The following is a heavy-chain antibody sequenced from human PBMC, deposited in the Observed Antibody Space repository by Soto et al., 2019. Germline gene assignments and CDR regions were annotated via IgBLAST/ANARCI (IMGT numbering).Heavy chain of an antibody. Sequence: EVQLVESGGGLVQPGRSLRLSCAASGFTFDDYAMHWVRQAPGKGLEWVSGISWNSGSIGYADSVKGRFTISRDNAKNSLYLQMNSLRAEDTALYYCAKERGTVDCSSTSCNQFHPYDAFDIWGQGTMVTVSS. CDR2: ISWNSGSI. CDR1: GFTFDDYA. J-gene: IGHJ3*02. CDR3: AKERGTVDCSSTSCNQFHPYDAFDI. V-gene: IGHV3-9*01. D-gene: IGHD2-2*01.